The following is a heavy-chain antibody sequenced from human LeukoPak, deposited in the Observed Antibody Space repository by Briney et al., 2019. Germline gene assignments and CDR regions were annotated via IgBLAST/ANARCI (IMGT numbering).Heavy chain of an antibody. CDR1: GFTFINAW. CDR2: IKAKAHGGTI. Sequence: GGSLRLSCAASGFTFINAWMAWVRQAPGKGLEWVGRIKAKAHGGTIEYAAPVKGRFTISRDDSKNTLYLQMNSLRAEDTAVYYCAKAQRSIAVAGYFDYWGQGTLVTVSS. CDR3: AKAQRSIAVAGYFDY. D-gene: IGHD6-19*01. V-gene: IGHV3-15*01. J-gene: IGHJ4*02.